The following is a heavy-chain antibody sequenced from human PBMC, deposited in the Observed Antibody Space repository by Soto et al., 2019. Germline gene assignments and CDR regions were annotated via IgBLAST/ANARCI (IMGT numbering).Heavy chain of an antibody. CDR1: GGSISSGGYY. D-gene: IGHD3-10*01. Sequence: SETLSLTCTVSGGSISSGGYYWSWIRKHPGKGLEWIGYIYYSGSTYYNPSLKSRVTISVDTSKNQFSLKLSSVTVADTAVYYCARGVTLVRGVIHTPYFDYWGQGALVTVSS. CDR3: ARGVTLVRGVIHTPYFDY. CDR2: IYYSGST. J-gene: IGHJ4*02. V-gene: IGHV4-31*03.